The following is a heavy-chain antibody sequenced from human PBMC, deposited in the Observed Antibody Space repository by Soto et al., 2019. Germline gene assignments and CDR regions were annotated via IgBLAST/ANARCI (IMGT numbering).Heavy chain of an antibody. V-gene: IGHV3-73*01. J-gene: IGHJ6*02. Sequence: PGGSLRLSCAASGFTFSGSAMHWVRQAFGKGLEWVGRIRSKANSYATAYAASVKGRFTISRDDSKNTAYLQMNSLKTEDTAVYYCTRHSIIRFLERGGMDVWGQGTTVTVS. CDR3: TRHSIIRFLERGGMDV. CDR2: IRSKANSYAT. D-gene: IGHD3-3*01. CDR1: GFTFSGSA.